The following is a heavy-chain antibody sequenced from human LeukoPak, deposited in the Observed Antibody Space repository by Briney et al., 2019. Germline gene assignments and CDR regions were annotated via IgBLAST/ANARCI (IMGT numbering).Heavy chain of an antibody. Sequence: GGSLRLSCVASGFSFGNYAMSRVRQAPGKGLQWVSQISGTGGATWYAGFARDRFTISRDNSKKTLCLQMSGLGVEDTAMYYCVKDPRDTYGTNWFVSWGQGTLLIVSS. CDR1: GFSFGNYA. D-gene: IGHD2-21*01. CDR2: ISGTGGAT. CDR3: VKDPRDTYGTNWFVS. J-gene: IGHJ5*01. V-gene: IGHV3-23*01.